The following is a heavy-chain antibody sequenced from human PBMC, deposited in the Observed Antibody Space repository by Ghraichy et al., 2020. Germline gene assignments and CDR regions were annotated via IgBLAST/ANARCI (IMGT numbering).Heavy chain of an antibody. V-gene: IGHV1-69*06. CDR2: ITPMFGTA. J-gene: IGHJ3*01. Sequence: SVKVSCKASGGTLRSYAISWVRQAPGQGLEWMGGITPMFGTADYEQTFQGRLTITAERSTNTAYMELSSLGSDDTAVYYCAHCPRDYDYWSGYEAFDVWGQGTMVTVSS. CDR3: AHCPRDYDYWSGYEAFDV. CDR1: GGTLRSYA. D-gene: IGHD3/OR15-3a*01.